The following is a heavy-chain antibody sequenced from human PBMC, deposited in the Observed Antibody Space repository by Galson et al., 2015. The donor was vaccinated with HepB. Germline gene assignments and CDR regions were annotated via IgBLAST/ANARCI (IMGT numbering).Heavy chain of an antibody. V-gene: IGHV3-7*01. CDR2: IKQDGSEK. J-gene: IGHJ5*02. CDR3: AREGGGYDSPVGP. D-gene: IGHD3-3*01. CDR1: GFTFSSYA. Sequence: SLRLSCAASGFTFSSYAMSWVRQAPGKGLEWVANIKQDGSEKYYVDSVKGRFTISRDNAKNSLYLQMNSLRAEDTAVYYCAREGGGYDSPVGPWGQGTLVTVSS.